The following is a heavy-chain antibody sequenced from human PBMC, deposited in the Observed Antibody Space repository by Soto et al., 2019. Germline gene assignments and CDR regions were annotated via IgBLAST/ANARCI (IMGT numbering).Heavy chain of an antibody. Sequence: ESGGGVVQPGRSLRLSCAASGFTFSSYAMHLVRQAPGKGLEWVAVISYDGSNKYYADAVKGRFTISRDNSKNTLYLQMNSLRAEDTAVYYCARDGQDQGLVLRGMYFDYWSQGTLVTVAS. CDR2: ISYDGSNK. CDR1: GFTFSSYA. CDR3: ARDGQDQGLVLRGMYFDY. J-gene: IGHJ4*02. D-gene: IGHD6-19*01. V-gene: IGHV3-30-3*01.